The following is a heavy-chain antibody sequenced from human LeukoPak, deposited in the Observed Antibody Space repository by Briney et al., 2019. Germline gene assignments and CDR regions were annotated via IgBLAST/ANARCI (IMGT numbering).Heavy chain of an antibody. CDR3: ARGLRRSQRDYYYYYGMDV. CDR1: GDSISSSGYY. CDR2: IYSSGNT. J-gene: IGHJ6*02. Sequence: PSETLSLTCTVSGDSISSSGYYWGWIRQPPGKGLEWIGTIYSSGNTYYNPSLKSRVTISVDTSKNQFSLRLNSVTAADTAVYYCARGLRRSQRDYYYYYGMDVWGQGTTVTVSS. D-gene: IGHD3-10*01. V-gene: IGHV4-39*01.